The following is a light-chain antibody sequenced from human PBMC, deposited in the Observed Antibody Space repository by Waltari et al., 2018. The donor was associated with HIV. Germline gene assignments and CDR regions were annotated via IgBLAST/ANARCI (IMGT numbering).Light chain of an antibody. J-gene: IGLJ3*02. CDR3: GTWDSSLSVVV. CDR2: DNN. CDR1: SSNIGNNY. V-gene: IGLV1-51*01. Sequence: QSVLTQPPSVSAAPGQKVTISCSGRSSNIGNNYVSWSQQLPGTAPKLRIHDNNNRPSGIPDRCSGSKSGTSATLGITGLQTGDEADYYCGTWDSSLSVVVFGGGTKLTVL.